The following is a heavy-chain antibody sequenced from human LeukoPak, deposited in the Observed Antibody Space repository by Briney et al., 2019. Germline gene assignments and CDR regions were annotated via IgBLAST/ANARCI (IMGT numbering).Heavy chain of an antibody. V-gene: IGHV4-59*01. CDR2: IYYSGST. J-gene: IGHJ5*02. CDR3: AREFGGNGWFDP. CDR1: GGSISSYY. D-gene: IGHD4-23*01. Sequence: SETLSLTCTVSGGSISSYYWSWIRQPPGKGLEWIGYIYYSGSTNYNPSLKSRVTISVDTSKNQFSLKLSSVTAADTAVYYCAREFGGNGWFDPWGRGTLVTVSS.